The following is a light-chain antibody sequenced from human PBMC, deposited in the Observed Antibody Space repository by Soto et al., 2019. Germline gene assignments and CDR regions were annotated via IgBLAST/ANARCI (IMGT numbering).Light chain of an antibody. CDR1: SSNIGGNS. J-gene: IGLJ7*01. CDR3: GTWDSSLSAAV. Sequence: QSVMTQSPSVSAAPGQKVTISCSGSSSNIGGNSVSWYQQLPGTAPKLLIYDDNKRPSGIPDRFSGSKSGTSATLGITGLQTGDEADYYCGTWDSSLSAAVFGGGTQLTVL. CDR2: DDN. V-gene: IGLV1-51*01.